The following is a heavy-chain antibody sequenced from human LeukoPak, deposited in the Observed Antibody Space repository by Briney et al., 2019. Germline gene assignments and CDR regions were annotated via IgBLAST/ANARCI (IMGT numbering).Heavy chain of an antibody. Sequence: SETLSLTCTDSGGSISSYYWSWIRQPPGKGLEWIGSFYHSGSTHYNPSLRSRVTISVDTSKNQFSLNLSSVTAADTAVYYCARHDFYSNYPHNWFDPWGQGTLVTISS. V-gene: IGHV4-59*08. CDR2: FYHSGST. CDR3: ARHDFYSNYPHNWFDP. D-gene: IGHD4-11*01. CDR1: GGSISSYY. J-gene: IGHJ5*02.